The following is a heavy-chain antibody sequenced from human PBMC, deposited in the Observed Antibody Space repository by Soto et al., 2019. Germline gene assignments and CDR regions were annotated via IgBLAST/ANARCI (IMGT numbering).Heavy chain of an antibody. J-gene: IGHJ6*02. Sequence: SETLSLTCAVDGGSFSCYDWSWIRQPPGKGLEWIGEINHSGSTNYNPSLKSRVTISVDTSKNQFSLKLSSVTAADTAVYYCATTQWLHYYYGMDVWGQGTTVTVSS. CDR3: ATTQWLHYYYGMDV. CDR2: INHSGST. CDR1: GGSFSCYD. D-gene: IGHD6-19*01. V-gene: IGHV4-34*01.